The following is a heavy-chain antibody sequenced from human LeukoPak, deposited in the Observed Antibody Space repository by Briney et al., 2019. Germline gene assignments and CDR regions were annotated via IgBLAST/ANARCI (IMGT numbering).Heavy chain of an antibody. CDR3: AKGEGSYGYYYYGMDV. Sequence: GRSLRLSCGASGFTHRRSGVLGARQAPGRGLVGVAVLSYDGSNKHCTDSMKSRFTISRDNSKNTLYLQMNSLRSEDTAVYYCAKGEGSYGYYYYGMDVWGQGTTVTVSS. D-gene: IGHD5-18*01. CDR2: LSYDGSNK. V-gene: IGHV3-30*18. CDR1: GFTHRRSG. J-gene: IGHJ6*02.